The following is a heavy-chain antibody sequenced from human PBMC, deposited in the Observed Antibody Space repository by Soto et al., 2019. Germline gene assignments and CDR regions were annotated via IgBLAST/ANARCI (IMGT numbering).Heavy chain of an antibody. V-gene: IGHV1-58*01. J-gene: IGHJ6*03. Sequence: QMQLVQSGPEVRKPGTSVKVSCKASGFTFSNSALQWVRQARGQRLEWLGWIAVGSGNTNYAQRFKKRATITRNMSISTAYMELNSLRSDDTAFYYCAARGGRDPYMDVWGKGTTVTVSS. CDR1: GFTFSNSA. CDR2: IAVGSGNT. D-gene: IGHD3-10*01. CDR3: AARGGRDPYMDV.